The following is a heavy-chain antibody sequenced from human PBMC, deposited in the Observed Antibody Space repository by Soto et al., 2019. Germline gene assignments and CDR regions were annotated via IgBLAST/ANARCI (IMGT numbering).Heavy chain of an antibody. CDR3: ARELPGGVRGWYFDL. CDR2: IYYSGST. CDR1: GGSISSYY. V-gene: IGHV4-59*01. D-gene: IGHD2-21*02. Sequence: QVQLQESGPGLVKPSETLSLTCTVSGGSISSYYWSWIRQPPGKGLEWIGYIYYSGSTNYNPSLQSRVTISVDTSKNQFSLKLRSVTAADTAVYYCARELPGGVRGWYFDLWGRGTLVTVSS. J-gene: IGHJ2*01.